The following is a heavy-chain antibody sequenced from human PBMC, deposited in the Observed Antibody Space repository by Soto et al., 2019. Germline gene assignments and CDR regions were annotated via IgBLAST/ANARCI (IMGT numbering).Heavy chain of an antibody. J-gene: IGHJ6*02. Sequence: QVQLQQWGAEVLKPSETLSLTCVVNGGSFSGYYWSWIRQSPGKGLEWIGEINDSGITDSNPSLERRVHISVDMFKNPFSLTLDSVTAAGSAVYYWARGRSSVTGPRGIGYYCLDGWGQGTTVTVSS. CDR3: ARGRSSVTGPRGIGYYCLDG. CDR1: GGSFSGYY. V-gene: IGHV4-34*01. D-gene: IGHD3-3*01. CDR2: INDSGIT.